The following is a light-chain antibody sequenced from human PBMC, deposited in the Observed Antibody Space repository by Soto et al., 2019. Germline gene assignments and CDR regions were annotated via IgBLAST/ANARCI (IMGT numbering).Light chain of an antibody. CDR1: QSVSSR. CDR3: QQYNDWFSIT. CDR2: GAS. J-gene: IGKJ5*01. Sequence: EIVIAHSPVTLSRSRGVRATLCCRASQSVSSRLAWYQQKPGQAPRLLIYGASSRATGVPARFSGSGSGTEFTLTISSLQSEDFGVYYCQQYNDWFSITFGQGTRLEIK. V-gene: IGKV3-15*01.